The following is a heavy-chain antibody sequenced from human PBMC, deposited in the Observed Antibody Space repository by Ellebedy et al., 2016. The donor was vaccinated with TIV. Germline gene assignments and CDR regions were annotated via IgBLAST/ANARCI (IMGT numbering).Heavy chain of an antibody. V-gene: IGHV5-51*01. CDR2: IYPGDSDS. Sequence: GESLKISXKVSGYSFSNYWIAWVRQMPGKGLEWMGIIYPGDSDSRYSPSFEGRVTFSADKSTTTAYLQWSSLEASDTGMYYCARLGYCDGGQCGAFDYWGQGTLVTVSS. J-gene: IGHJ4*02. CDR1: GYSFSNYW. CDR3: ARLGYCDGGQCGAFDY. D-gene: IGHD2-15*01.